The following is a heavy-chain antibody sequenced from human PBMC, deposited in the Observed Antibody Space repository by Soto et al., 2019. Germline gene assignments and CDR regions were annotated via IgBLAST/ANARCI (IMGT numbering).Heavy chain of an antibody. CDR2: IIPNFGPA. CDR3: ARVEAVVVAAPYCNWFAP. Sequence: QVQLVQSGAEVKKPGSSVKVSCKASGGTFSSYAISWVRQAPGQGLEWMGGIIPNFGPANYAQKFKGRVAITADDATRTASMERSSLRSEDTAVYCCARVEAVVVAAPYCNWFAPWGQGSLVTVSS. CDR1: GGTFSSYA. V-gene: IGHV1-69*12. D-gene: IGHD2-15*01. J-gene: IGHJ5*02.